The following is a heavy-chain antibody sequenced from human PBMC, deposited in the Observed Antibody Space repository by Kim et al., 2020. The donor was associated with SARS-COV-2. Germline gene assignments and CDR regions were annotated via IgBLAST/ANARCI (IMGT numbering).Heavy chain of an antibody. Sequence: ETLSLTCTVSGGSISSYYWSWIRQPAGKGLEWIGRIYTSGSTNYNPSLKSRVTMSVDTSKNQFSLKLSSVTAADTAVYYCARDSSGYGSYYYGMDVWGQGTTVTVSS. CDR3: ARDSSGYGSYYYGMDV. CDR1: GGSISSYY. D-gene: IGHD3-22*01. J-gene: IGHJ6*02. V-gene: IGHV4-4*07. CDR2: IYTSGST.